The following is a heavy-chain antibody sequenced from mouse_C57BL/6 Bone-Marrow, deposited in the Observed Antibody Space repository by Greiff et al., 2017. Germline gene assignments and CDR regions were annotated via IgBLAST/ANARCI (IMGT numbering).Heavy chain of an antibody. CDR2: ISDGGSYT. J-gene: IGHJ2*01. D-gene: IGHD1-1*01. CDR3: SRDLSYYGRGYFDD. V-gene: IGHV5-4*01. Sequence: EVNLVESGGGLVKPGGSLKLSCAASGFTFSSYAMSWVRQTPEKRLEWVATISDGGSYTSYPDNVKGRFTISRDNAKNNLYLQMIHLKSEDTAMYYCSRDLSYYGRGYFDDWGPGTTVTVAT. CDR1: GFTFSSYA.